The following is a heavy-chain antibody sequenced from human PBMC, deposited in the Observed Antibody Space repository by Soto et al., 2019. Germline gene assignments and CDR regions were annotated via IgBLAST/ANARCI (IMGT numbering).Heavy chain of an antibody. CDR2: IYYSGST. CDR1: GGSISSGGYY. Sequence: QVQLQESGPGLVKPSQTLSLTCTVSGGSISSGGYYWSWIRQHPGKGLEWIGYIYYSGSTYYNPSLKSRVTISVDTSKNQFSLKLSSVTGADTAVYYCARVKRSGPPSYFDYWGQGTLVTVSS. CDR3: ARVKRSGPPSYFDY. V-gene: IGHV4-31*03. D-gene: IGHD3-3*01. J-gene: IGHJ4*02.